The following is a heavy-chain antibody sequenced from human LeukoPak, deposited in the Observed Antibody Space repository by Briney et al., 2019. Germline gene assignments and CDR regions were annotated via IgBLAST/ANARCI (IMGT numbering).Heavy chain of an antibody. CDR1: GYTFTGFY. CDR3: ARAEPERYSYGYYYYMDV. V-gene: IGHV1-69*05. Sequence: SVKVSCKVSGYTFTGFYLHWVRQAPGQGLEWMGGIIPIFGTANYAQKFQGRVTITTDESTSTAYMELSSLRSEDTAVYYCARAEPERYSYGYYYYMDVWGKGTTVTVSS. D-gene: IGHD5-18*01. J-gene: IGHJ6*03. CDR2: IIPIFGTA.